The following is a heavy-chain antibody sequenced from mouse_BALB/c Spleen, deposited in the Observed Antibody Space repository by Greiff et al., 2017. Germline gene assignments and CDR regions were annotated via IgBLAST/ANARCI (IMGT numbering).Heavy chain of an antibody. D-gene: IGHD2-1*01. J-gene: IGHJ4*01. CDR1: GFTFTDYY. V-gene: IGHV7-3*02. CDR3: ARGYGNYYAMDY. CDR2: IRNKANGYTT. Sequence: EGKLMESGGGLVQPGGSLRLSCATSGFTFTDYYMSWVRQPPGKALEWLGFIRNKANGYTTEYSASVKGRFTISRDNSQSILYLQMNTLRAEDSATYYCARGYGNYYAMDYWGQGTSVTVSS.